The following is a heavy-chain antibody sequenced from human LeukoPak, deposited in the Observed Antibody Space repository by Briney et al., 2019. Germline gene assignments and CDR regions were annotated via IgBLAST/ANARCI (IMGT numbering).Heavy chain of an antibody. CDR3: ARGSYYYFDQ. CDR2: IGPDGSST. V-gene: IGHV3-74*01. J-gene: IGHJ4*02. CDR1: GFTFNRNW. Sequence: PGGSLRLSCVDSGFTFNRNWMHWVRQAPGEGLVWVSRIGPDGSSTGYADSVKGRFTISRDNAKNTLYLQMNSLSTEDTAVYYCARGSYYYFDQWGQGTPVTVSS. D-gene: IGHD1-26*01.